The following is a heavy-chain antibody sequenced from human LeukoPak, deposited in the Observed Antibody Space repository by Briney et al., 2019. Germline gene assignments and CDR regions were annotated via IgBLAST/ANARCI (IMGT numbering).Heavy chain of an antibody. CDR2: VSAGGSNT. CDR3: ARINCSGGTCYGYFDD. CDR1: PVTFGTSA. D-gene: IGHD2-15*01. Sequence: GGSLRLSCVGSPVTFGTSAMSWVRQAPGKGLEWVSAVSAGGSNTYYADSVEGRFTISRDNSKDTLYLHMDSLRVEDTAQYFCARINCSGGTCYGYFDDWGQGTLVTVSS. J-gene: IGHJ4*02. V-gene: IGHV3-23*01.